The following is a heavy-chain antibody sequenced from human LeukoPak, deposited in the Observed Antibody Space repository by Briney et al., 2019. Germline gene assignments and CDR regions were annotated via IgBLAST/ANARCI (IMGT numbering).Heavy chain of an antibody. J-gene: IGHJ4*02. D-gene: IGHD6-13*01. CDR1: GFSLTTSGMR. CDR3: ARSLQQVASFDY. V-gene: IGHV2-70*01. CDR2: IDWDDDK. Sequence: SDPALVKPTQTLTLTCTFSGFSLTTSGMRVSWIRQPPGKALEWLALIDWDDDKYYNTSLKTRLTISKDTSKNQVVLTMTNMDPVDTATYYCARSLQQVASFDYCGQGTLVTVSS.